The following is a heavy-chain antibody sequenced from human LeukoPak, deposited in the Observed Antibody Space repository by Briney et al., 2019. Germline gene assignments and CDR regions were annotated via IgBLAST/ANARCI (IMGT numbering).Heavy chain of an antibody. V-gene: IGHV4-34*01. CDR1: GGPFSGYY. D-gene: IGHD2-21*02. J-gene: IGHJ2*01. CDR2: INQSGST. Sequence: SETLSLTCAVYGGPFSGYYWSWIRQSPGKGLEWIGEINQSGSTTYKPSLKGRVTISVDTSKTQFSLRLSSVTAADTAVYYCARGKEYCGGDCFSSWYFDLWGRGTLVTVSS. CDR3: ARGKEYCGGDCFSSWYFDL.